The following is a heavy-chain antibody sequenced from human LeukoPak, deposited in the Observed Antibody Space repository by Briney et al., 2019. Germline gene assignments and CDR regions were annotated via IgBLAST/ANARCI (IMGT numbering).Heavy chain of an antibody. V-gene: IGHV3-7*03. CDR2: VKEDGSEK. D-gene: IGHD3-10*01. Sequence: GGSLRLSCAASGFSISSYWMTWVRQAPGKGLEWVANVKEDGSEKYYVDSVKGRFTISRDNAKNSLYLQMNSLRAEDTAVYYCAKVAITMVRGVIIAFDYWGQGTLVTVSS. CDR1: GFSISSYW. CDR3: AKVAITMVRGVIIAFDY. J-gene: IGHJ4*02.